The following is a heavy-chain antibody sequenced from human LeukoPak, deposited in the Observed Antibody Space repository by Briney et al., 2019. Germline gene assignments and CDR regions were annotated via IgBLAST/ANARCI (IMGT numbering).Heavy chain of an antibody. CDR3: ARVVYSHGYCDRVTCPNWFDP. V-gene: IGHV1-2*04. CDR2: INPKTGDT. J-gene: IGHJ5*02. Sequence: ASVKVSCKTSGYIFTDYYIHWIRQATGQGLEWMGWINPKTGDTNSAQKFQRWVTMTRDTAISTAYMELNRLALDDTAVYYCARVVYSHGYCDRVTCPNWFDPWGQGTLVTVSS. CDR1: GYIFTDYY. D-gene: IGHD2-2*03.